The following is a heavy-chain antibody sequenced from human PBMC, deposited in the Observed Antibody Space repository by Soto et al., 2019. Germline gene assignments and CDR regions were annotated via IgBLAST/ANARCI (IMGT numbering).Heavy chain of an antibody. Sequence: LRLSCAASGFTFSSYSMNWVRQAPGKGLEWVSSISSSSSYIYYADSVKGRFTISRDNAKNSLYLQMNSLRAEDTAVYYCARVPVAARPPYYYGMDVWGQGTTVTVSS. J-gene: IGHJ6*02. D-gene: IGHD6-6*01. CDR3: ARVPVAARPPYYYGMDV. V-gene: IGHV3-21*01. CDR2: ISSSSSYI. CDR1: GFTFSSYS.